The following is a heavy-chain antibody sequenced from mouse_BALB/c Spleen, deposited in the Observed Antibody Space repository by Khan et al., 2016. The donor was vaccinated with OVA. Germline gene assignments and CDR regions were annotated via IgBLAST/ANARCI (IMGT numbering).Heavy chain of an antibody. CDR1: GFSLTSYD. D-gene: IGHD2-2*01. CDR3: AKPISGYPYGMDY. V-gene: IGHV2-3*01. Sequence: QVQLKESGPGLVAPSQSLSITCTVSGFSLTSYDVNWVRQPPGKGLEWLGVIWGDGSTNYHSALKSRLSITKDNSKSQVFLKLNSLQTDDTATYYCAKPISGYPYGMDYWGQGPSFTVSS. J-gene: IGHJ4*01. CDR2: IWGDGST.